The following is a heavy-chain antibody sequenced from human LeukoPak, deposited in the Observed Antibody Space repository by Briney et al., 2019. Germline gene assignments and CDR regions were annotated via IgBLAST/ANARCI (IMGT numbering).Heavy chain of an antibody. CDR1: GGSISSYY. J-gene: IGHJ4*02. D-gene: IGHD6-13*01. CDR2: IYYSGST. V-gene: IGHV4-59*01. CDR3: ARGVYIAAAQYGY. Sequence: SETLSLTCTVSGGSISSYYWSWIRQPPGKGLEWIGYIYYSGSTNYNPSLKSRVTISVDTSKNQLSLKLSSVTAADTAVYYCARGVYIAAAQYGYWSQGTLVTVSS.